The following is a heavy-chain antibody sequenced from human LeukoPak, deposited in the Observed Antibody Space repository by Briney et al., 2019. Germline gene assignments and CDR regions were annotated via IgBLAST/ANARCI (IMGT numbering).Heavy chain of an antibody. J-gene: IGHJ4*02. CDR3: ARDRYYYDSSGYYYRPPPLIDY. CDR2: ISAYNGNT. Sequence: ASVKVSCKASGYTFTSYGISWVRQAPGQGLEWMGWISAYNGNTNYAQKLQGRVTMTTDTSTSTAYMGLRSLRSDDTAVYYCARDRYYYDSSGYYYRPPPLIDYWGQGTLVTVSS. CDR1: GYTFTSYG. D-gene: IGHD3-22*01. V-gene: IGHV1-18*01.